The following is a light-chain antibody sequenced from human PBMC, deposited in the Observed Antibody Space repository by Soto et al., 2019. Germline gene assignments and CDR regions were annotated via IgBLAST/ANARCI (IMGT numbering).Light chain of an antibody. CDR1: SSDVGGFNY. Sequence: QSVLTQPASVSGSPGPSIAISCTGTSSDVGGFNYVSRYQQHPGKAPKFMLYDVSSRPSGVSERFSGSKSGNTASLTISGLQAEDEADYYCSSYTTSSPYVFGTGPRATVL. J-gene: IGLJ1*01. CDR2: DVS. V-gene: IGLV2-14*03. CDR3: SSYTTSSPYV.